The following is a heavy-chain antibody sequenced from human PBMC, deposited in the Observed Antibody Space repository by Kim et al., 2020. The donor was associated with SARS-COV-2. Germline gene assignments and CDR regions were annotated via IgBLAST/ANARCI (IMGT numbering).Heavy chain of an antibody. Sequence: VKGRFTISRDNAKNSLYLQMNSLRAEDTALYYCARRIAAAGTVPRGFDYWGQGTLVTVSS. D-gene: IGHD6-13*01. CDR3: ARRIAAAGTVPRGFDY. J-gene: IGHJ4*02. V-gene: IGHV3-20*03.